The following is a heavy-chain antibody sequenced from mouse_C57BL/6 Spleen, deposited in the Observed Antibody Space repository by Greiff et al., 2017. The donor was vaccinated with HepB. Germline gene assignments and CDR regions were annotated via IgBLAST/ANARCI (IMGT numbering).Heavy chain of an antibody. J-gene: IGHJ2*01. D-gene: IGHD1-1*01. V-gene: IGHV1-54*01. CDR3: AREDYGSSHYFDD. CDR1: GYAFTNYL. CDR2: INPGSGGT. Sequence: VKLQESGAELVRPGTSVKVSCKASGYAFTNYLIGWVKQRPGQGLEWIGVINPGSGGTNYNEKFKGKATLTADKSSSTAYMQLSSLTSEDSAVYVGAREDYGSSHYFDDWGQGTTLTVSS.